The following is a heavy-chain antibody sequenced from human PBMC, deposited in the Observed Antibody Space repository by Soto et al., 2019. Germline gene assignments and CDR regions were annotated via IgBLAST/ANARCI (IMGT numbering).Heavy chain of an antibody. D-gene: IGHD2-15*01. V-gene: IGHV1-18*01. CDR1: GRTFNRSD. CDR3: ASHPRNCTAGSCRRNWFDP. J-gene: IGHJ5*02. Sequence: AAVKVSCKTSGRTFNRSDISWVRQAPGQGLEWMGWISIDNGNTRYAQNFQGRITVTTDTSTRRAYMELRSLRSEDTAIYYCASHPRNCTAGSCRRNWFDPWGQGTLVTVSS. CDR2: ISIDNGNT.